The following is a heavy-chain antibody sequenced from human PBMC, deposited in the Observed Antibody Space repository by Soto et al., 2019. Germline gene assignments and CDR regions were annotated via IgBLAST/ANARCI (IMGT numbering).Heavy chain of an antibody. CDR1: GFTFSSYG. Sequence: QVQLVESGGGVVQPGRSLRLSCAASGFTFSSYGMHWVRQAPGKGLEWVAVIWYDGSNKYYADSVKGRFTISRDNSKNTLYLQMNSLRAEDTAVYYGARDSYGYRAFDYWGQGTLVTVSS. CDR2: IWYDGSNK. CDR3: ARDSYGYRAFDY. J-gene: IGHJ4*02. D-gene: IGHD3-16*01. V-gene: IGHV3-33*01.